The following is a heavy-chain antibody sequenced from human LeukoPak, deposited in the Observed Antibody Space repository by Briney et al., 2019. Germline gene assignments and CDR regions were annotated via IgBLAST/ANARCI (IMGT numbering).Heavy chain of an antibody. CDR3: AKGYGDYSDWFDP. D-gene: IGHD5-18*01. CDR1: GYTXSGRY. V-gene: IGHV1-2*02. Sequence: ASVKVSCKASGYTXSGRYVHWVRQAPGQGLEWMGWINPNSGATKYAQKFQGRLTMTGDTSITTAYMELSGLTSDDTAVYYCAKGYGDYSDWFDPWGQGTPVTVSS. CDR2: INPNSGAT. J-gene: IGHJ5*02.